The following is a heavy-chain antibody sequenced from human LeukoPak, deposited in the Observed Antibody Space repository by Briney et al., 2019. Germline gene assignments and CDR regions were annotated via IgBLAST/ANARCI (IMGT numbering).Heavy chain of an antibody. CDR3: VKGISMIAKLPLDY. CDR1: GFTFSTYA. J-gene: IGHJ4*02. Sequence: GGSLRLSCSASGFTFSTYAMHWVRQAPGKGLEYVSGVSSNGGRTDYADSVKGRFTISRDNSKNTLYLQMSSLRAEDTAVYYCVKGISMIAKLPLDYWGQGTLVTVSS. CDR2: VSSNGGRT. D-gene: IGHD3-22*01. V-gene: IGHV3-64D*09.